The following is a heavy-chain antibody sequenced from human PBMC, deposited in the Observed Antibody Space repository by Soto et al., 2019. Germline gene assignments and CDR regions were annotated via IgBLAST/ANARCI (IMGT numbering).Heavy chain of an antibody. J-gene: IGHJ6*02. CDR3: ARELSGGSRMDV. CDR2: IVVGSGNT. V-gene: IGHV1-58*01. D-gene: IGHD3-10*01. CDR1: GFTFTNSA. Sequence: SVKVSCKASGFTFTNSAVQWVRQARGQRLEWIGWIVVGSGNTNYAQKFQERVTITRDMSTSTAYMELSSLRSEDTAVYYCARELSGGSRMDVWGQGTTVTVSS.